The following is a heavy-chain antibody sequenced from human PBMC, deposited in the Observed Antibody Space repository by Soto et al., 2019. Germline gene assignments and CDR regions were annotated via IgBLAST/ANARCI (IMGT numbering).Heavy chain of an antibody. V-gene: IGHV4-39*01. CDR1: GDSISDSSHY. D-gene: IGHD1-20*01. CDR3: ATILIAGTTPYYFDN. J-gene: IGHJ4*02. CDR2: MYYSGST. Sequence: QLQLQESGPRLVKPSETLSLTCIFSGDSISDSSHYWGWIRQPPGKGLAWIANMYYSGSTYYSPSVKSRVTISVDTSKKQFSLKLSCVTAADTAVYYCATILIAGTTPYYFDNWGQGTLVTVSS.